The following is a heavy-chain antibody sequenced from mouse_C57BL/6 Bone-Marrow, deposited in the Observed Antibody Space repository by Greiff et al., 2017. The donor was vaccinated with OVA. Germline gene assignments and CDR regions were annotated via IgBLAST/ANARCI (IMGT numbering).Heavy chain of an antibody. J-gene: IGHJ4*01. D-gene: IGHD2-12*01. CDR3: ARWSYCGYAMDY. Sequence: VQGLQSGAELVRPGTSVKVSCKASGYAFTNYLIEWVKQRPGQGLEWIGVINPGSGGTNYNEKFKGKATLTADKSSSTAYMQLSSLTSEDSAVYFCARWSYCGYAMDYWGQGTSVTVSA. CDR2: INPGSGGT. V-gene: IGHV1-54*01. CDR1: GYAFTNYL.